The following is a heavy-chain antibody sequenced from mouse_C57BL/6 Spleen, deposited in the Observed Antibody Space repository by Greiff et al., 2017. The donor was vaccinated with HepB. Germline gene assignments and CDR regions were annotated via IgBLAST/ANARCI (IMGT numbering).Heavy chain of an antibody. D-gene: IGHD2-5*01. CDR1: GYTFTSYW. CDR2: IYPGSGST. J-gene: IGHJ4*01. V-gene: IGHV1-55*01. CDR3: ARSLYSNYVDYAMDY. Sequence: VQLQQPGAELVKPGASVKMSCKASGYTFTSYWITWVKQRPGQGLEWIGDIYPGSGSTNYNEKFKSKATLTVDTSSSTAYMQLSSLTSEDSAVYYCARSLYSNYVDYAMDYWGQGTSVTVSS.